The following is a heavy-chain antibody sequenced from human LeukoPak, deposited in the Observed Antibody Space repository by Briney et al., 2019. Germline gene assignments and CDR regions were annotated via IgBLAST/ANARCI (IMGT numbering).Heavy chain of an antibody. D-gene: IGHD2-2*01. Sequence: ASVKVSCKASGYPFTRYGISWVRQAPGQGLEWMGWINPDNGNTKYAQKFQGRVTMTTDTSTSTAHIELRSLRSDDTAVYYCATYYCSTTSCYPYFFDYWGQGTLVTVSS. CDR3: ATYYCSTTSCYPYFFDY. V-gene: IGHV1-18*01. J-gene: IGHJ4*02. CDR2: INPDNGNT. CDR1: GYPFTRYG.